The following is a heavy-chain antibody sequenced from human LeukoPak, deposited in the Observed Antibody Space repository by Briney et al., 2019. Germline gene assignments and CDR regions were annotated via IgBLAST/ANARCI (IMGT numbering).Heavy chain of an antibody. D-gene: IGHD1-26*01. Sequence: GGSLRLSCVASGFSFSDYWMSWVRQAPGKGLEWVANIKEDGTAKFYGDSVKGRFTISRDNAKNSLYLQMNSLRAEDTAVYYCARGRGIVGAWGQGTLVTVSS. J-gene: IGHJ5*02. CDR1: GFSFSDYW. CDR3: ARGRGIVGA. CDR2: IKEDGTAK. V-gene: IGHV3-7*03.